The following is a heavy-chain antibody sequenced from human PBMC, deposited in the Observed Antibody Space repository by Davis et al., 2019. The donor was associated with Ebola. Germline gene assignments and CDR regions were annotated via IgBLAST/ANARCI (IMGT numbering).Heavy chain of an antibody. CDR1: GFTFSNYA. Sequence: GESLKISCAASGFTFSNYAMSWVRQAPGKGLEWISTVSGRSAGTYYVDSVKGRFTISRDNSKNTLYLQMNSLRVEDTALYYCAGSYTGTGSYFDFDYWGQGTLVTVTS. J-gene: IGHJ4*02. V-gene: IGHV3-23*01. D-gene: IGHD1-26*01. CDR3: AGSYTGTGSYFDFDY. CDR2: VSGRSAGT.